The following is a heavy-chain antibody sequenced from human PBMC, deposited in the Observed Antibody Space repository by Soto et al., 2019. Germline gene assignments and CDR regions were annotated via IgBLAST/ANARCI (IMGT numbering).Heavy chain of an antibody. V-gene: IGHV3-48*02. J-gene: IGHJ4*02. CDR3: ARAYNDFWSGPFDY. Sequence: XXSLRLYYAACGFRFSEYSMHWVPQAPGRGLEWLSYISSSSYTIHYADSVEGRFPISRDNAKNSLYLQMNSLRDEDTAVYYCARAYNDFWSGPFDYWGQGALVTVSS. CDR2: ISSSSYTI. D-gene: IGHD3-3*01. CDR1: GFRFSEYS.